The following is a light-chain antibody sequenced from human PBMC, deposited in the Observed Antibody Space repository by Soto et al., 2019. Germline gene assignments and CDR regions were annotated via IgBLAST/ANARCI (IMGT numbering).Light chain of an antibody. V-gene: IGKV3-11*01. CDR3: QQSRNWPPAT. CDR2: DAS. J-gene: IGKJ2*01. Sequence: EIVLTQATATLSLSPWERATLSCSASQSCSSYLAWYKQKPGQAPRLLIYDASNRATGIPARFSGSGSGTDFSITISSLKPEDFAVYYGQQSRNWPPATFGKGPKLEIK. CDR1: QSCSSY.